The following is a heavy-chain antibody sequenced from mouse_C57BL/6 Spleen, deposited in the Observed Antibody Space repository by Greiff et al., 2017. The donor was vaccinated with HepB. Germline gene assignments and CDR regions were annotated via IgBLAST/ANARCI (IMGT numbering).Heavy chain of an antibody. D-gene: IGHD1-1*01. CDR2: ILPGSGCT. V-gene: IGHV1-9*01. Sequence: VHLVESGAELMKPGASVKLSCKATGFTFTGYWIAWVKQRPGHGLEWIEEILPGSGCTNYNEKLKGQITFTADTSTNTTYLQISSLTHKNSAIYYSARYGDITAVVATDDWGQGTTLTVSA. J-gene: IGHJ2*01. CDR3: ARYGDITAVVATDD. CDR1: GFTFTGYW.